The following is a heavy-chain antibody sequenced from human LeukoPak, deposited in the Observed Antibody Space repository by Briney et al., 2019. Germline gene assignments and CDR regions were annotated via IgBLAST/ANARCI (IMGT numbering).Heavy chain of an antibody. CDR1: GFTFSFYW. CDR2: IKQDGSDK. D-gene: IGHD3-22*01. CDR3: ARHSNKYDYDSSGHYRSFDY. J-gene: IGHJ4*02. Sequence: PGGSVRLSCAASGFTFSFYWMSWVRQAPGKGLEWVANIKQDGSDKYYVDSVKGRFIISRDNSKNSLYLQMNSLRAEDTAFYFCARHSNKYDYDSSGHYRSFDYWDQGTLVSVSS. V-gene: IGHV3-7*01.